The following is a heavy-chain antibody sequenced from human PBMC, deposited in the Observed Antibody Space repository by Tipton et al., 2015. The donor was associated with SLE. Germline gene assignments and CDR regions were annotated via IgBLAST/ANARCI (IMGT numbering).Heavy chain of an antibody. J-gene: IGHJ5*02. CDR3: ARDPQGGRYQLPPLFFDP. CDR2: ISGSGGST. CDR1: GFTFSSYG. V-gene: IGHV3-23*01. D-gene: IGHD2-2*01. Sequence: SLRLSCAASGFTFSSYGMHWVRQAPGKGLEWVSVISGSGGSTYYADSVKGRFTISRDNSKDTIYMHMDSLRADDTATYFCARDPQGGRYQLPPLFFDPWGQGTLVTVSS.